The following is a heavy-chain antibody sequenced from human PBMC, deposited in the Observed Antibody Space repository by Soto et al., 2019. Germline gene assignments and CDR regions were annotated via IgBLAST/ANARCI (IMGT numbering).Heavy chain of an antibody. CDR2: INGSGGST. CDR1: GFTFSSYA. D-gene: IGHD6-13*01. V-gene: IGHV3-23*01. CDR3: AKDKGIAAAGSWFDP. Sequence: GGSLRLSCAASGFTFSSYAMSWVRQAPGKGLEWVSAINGSGGSTYYADSVKGRFTISRDNSKNTLYLQMNSLRAEDTAVYYCAKDKGIAAAGSWFDPWGQGTLVTVSS. J-gene: IGHJ5*02.